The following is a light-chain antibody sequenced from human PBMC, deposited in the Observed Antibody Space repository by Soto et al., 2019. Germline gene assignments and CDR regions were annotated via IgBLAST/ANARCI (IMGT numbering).Light chain of an antibody. CDR2: GTS. Sequence: DIVLPQSPGTMSLSPGGRAPLSRRASQSVSSSYLAWYQQKPGQAPSLLIYGTSSRATGIPDRFSGSGSGTDFTLTISRLEPDDFAVDYCKQYGSSPLVGTGNKVDIK. J-gene: IGKJ3*01. CDR3: KQYGSSPL. CDR1: QSVSSSY. V-gene: IGKV3-20*01.